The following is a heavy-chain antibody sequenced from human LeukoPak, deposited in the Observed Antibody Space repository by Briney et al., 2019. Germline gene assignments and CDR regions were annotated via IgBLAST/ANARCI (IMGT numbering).Heavy chain of an antibody. V-gene: IGHV4-59*01. CDR3: ARAPFLWFFDY. Sequence: SETLSLTCTVSGGSISSYYWSWIRQPPGKGLEWIGYIYYSGSTNYNPSLKSRVTISVDTSKNQFSLKLSSVTAADTAVYYCARAPFLWFFDYWGQGTLVTVSS. D-gene: IGHD3-10*01. CDR1: GGSISSYY. CDR2: IYYSGST. J-gene: IGHJ4*02.